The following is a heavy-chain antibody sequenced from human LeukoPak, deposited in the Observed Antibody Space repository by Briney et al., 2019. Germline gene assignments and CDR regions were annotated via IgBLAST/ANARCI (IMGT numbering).Heavy chain of an antibody. D-gene: IGHD3/OR15-3a*01. CDR2: TYPADSDT. CDR1: GYSFPSYW. CDR3: ARRDWLNQRFNVFDV. J-gene: IGHJ3*01. V-gene: IGHV5-51*01. Sequence: GESLKISCKGSGYSFPSYWIGWVRQIPGKGLEWMGTTYPADSDTIYNPSFEGQVTISADTSIGTASLQWSSLKASDTAIYYCARRDWLNQRFNVFDVWGPGTMVIVSS.